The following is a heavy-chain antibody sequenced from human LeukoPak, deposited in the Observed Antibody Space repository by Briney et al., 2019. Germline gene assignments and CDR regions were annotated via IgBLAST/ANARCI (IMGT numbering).Heavy chain of an antibody. Sequence: GGSLRLSCAASGFTFSSYGMSWVRQAPGKGLEWVSAISGSGGSTYYADSVKGRFTISRDNSKNTLYLQMNSLRAEDTAVYYCARGGYYYDSSTQNDYWGQGTLVTVSS. CDR1: GFTFSSYG. V-gene: IGHV3-23*01. D-gene: IGHD3-22*01. CDR3: ARGGYYYDSSTQNDY. CDR2: ISGSGGST. J-gene: IGHJ4*02.